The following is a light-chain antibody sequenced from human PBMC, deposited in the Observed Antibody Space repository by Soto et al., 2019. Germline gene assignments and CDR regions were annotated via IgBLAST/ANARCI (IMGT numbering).Light chain of an antibody. V-gene: IGKV3-11*01. CDR3: QQPSNWAPEVT. CDR2: DAS. Sequence: EIVLTQSPDTLSLSPGERATLSCRASQSVRSSLAWYQQKPGQAPRLLIYDASSRATSIPARFSGSVSATHVTLPNRSLEPDRFAVYHCQQPSNWAPEVTFGPGTKVDIK. J-gene: IGKJ3*01. CDR1: QSVRSS.